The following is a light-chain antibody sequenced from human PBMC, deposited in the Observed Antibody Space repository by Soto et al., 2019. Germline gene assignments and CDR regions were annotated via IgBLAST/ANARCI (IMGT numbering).Light chain of an antibody. CDR3: SSYTNSNTRV. Sequence: QSALTQPASVSGSPGQSITISCTGTSSDVGGYTYVSWYQQHPGKAPKLMIYQVSNRPSGVSNRFSGSKSGNTASLTISGLQTEDEADYYCSSYTNSNTRVFGGGTKLDVL. J-gene: IGLJ3*02. CDR2: QVS. V-gene: IGLV2-14*01. CDR1: SSDVGGYTY.